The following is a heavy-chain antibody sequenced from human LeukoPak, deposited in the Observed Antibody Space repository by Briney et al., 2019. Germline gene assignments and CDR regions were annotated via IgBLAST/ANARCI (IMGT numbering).Heavy chain of an antibody. J-gene: IGHJ6*03. V-gene: IGHV4-34*01. Sequence: PSETLSLTCAVYGGSFSGYYWSWIRQPSGKGLEWIGEINHSGSTNYNPSLKSRVTISVDTSKNQFSLKLSSVTAADTAVYYCARARPVVPAAMKRTYYMDVWGKGTTVTVSS. CDR3: ARARPVVPAAMKRTYYMDV. CDR1: GGSFSGYY. D-gene: IGHD2-2*01. CDR2: INHSGST.